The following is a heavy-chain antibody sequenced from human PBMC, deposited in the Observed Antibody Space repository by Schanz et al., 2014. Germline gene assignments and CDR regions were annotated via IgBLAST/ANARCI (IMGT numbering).Heavy chain of an antibody. CDR2: IIPILGIA. J-gene: IGHJ4*02. D-gene: IGHD4-17*01. CDR1: GGTFNSYT. Sequence: QVQLVQSGAEVKKPGSSMKVSCKASGGTFNSYTINWVRQAPGQGLEWMGRIIPILGIANYAQKFQGRVTITADRSTSTAYMELSSLRSEDTAVYYCATGYGDSPTDFWGQGTLVNVSS. CDR3: ATGYGDSPTDF. V-gene: IGHV1-69*02.